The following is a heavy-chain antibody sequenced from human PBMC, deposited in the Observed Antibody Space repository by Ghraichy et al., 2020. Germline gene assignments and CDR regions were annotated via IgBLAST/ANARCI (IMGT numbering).Heavy chain of an antibody. D-gene: IGHD1-20*01. J-gene: IGHJ6*02. CDR3: VKGVDPYNWNRLYYYYYGMDV. CDR1: GFTFSSYA. V-gene: IGHV3-64D*06. CDR2: ISSNGGST. Sequence: GGSLRLSCSASGFTFSSYAMHWVRQAPGKGLEYVSAISSNGGSTYYADSVKGRFTISRDNSKNTLYLQMSSLRAEDTAVYYCVKGVDPYNWNRLYYYYYGMDVWGQGTTVTVSS.